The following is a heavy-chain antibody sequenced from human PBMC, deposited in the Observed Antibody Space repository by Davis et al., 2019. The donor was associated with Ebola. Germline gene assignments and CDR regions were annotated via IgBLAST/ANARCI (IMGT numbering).Heavy chain of an antibody. V-gene: IGHV3-64D*06. J-gene: IGHJ3*02. CDR1: GFTFSNYG. Sequence: PGGSLRLSCSGSGFTFSNYGMHWVRQAPGKGLEFVSAILATGASTWYADSLKGRFAISRDNSKSTLYLQMSSLRAEDTAIYYCVKDRKVVTASFFSGDAFDIWGQGIMVIVSS. CDR3: VKDRKVVTASFFSGDAFDI. CDR2: ILATGAST. D-gene: IGHD2-21*02.